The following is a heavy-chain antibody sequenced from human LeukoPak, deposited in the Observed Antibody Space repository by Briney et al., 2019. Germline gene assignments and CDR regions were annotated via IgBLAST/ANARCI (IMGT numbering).Heavy chain of an antibody. CDR2: IYYSGST. V-gene: IGHV4-59*01. CDR3: SSSIAVARFDY. CDR1: GGSISSYY. Sequence: PSETLSLTCTVSGGSISSYYWSWIRQPPGKGLEWIGYIYYSGSTNYNPSLKSRVTISVDTSKNQFSLKLSSVTAADTAVYHCSSSIAVARFDYWGQGTLVTVSS. D-gene: IGHD6-19*01. J-gene: IGHJ4*02.